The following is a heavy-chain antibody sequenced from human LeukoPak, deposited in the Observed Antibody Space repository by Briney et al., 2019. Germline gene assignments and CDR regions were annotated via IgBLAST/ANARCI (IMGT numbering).Heavy chain of an antibody. CDR3: ARVPPGRTGTYYYYYMDV. CDR2: ISSSSSYI. J-gene: IGHJ6*03. Sequence: GGSLRLSCAASGFTFSSYSMNWVRQAPGKGLEWVSSISSSSSYIYYADSVKGRFTISRDNAKNSLYLQMNSLRAEDTAVYYCARVPPGRTGTYYYYYMDVWGKGTTVTVSS. D-gene: IGHD1-1*01. V-gene: IGHV3-21*01. CDR1: GFTFSSYS.